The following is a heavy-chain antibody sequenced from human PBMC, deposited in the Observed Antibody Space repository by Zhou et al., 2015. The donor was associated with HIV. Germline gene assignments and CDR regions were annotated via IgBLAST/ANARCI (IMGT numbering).Heavy chain of an antibody. J-gene: IGHJ2*01. Sequence: QVQLVQSGAEVKKPGSSVKVSCKASGGTFRSDGISWVRQAPGQGLEWMGGIIPIFGTASYAQKFQGRVTITADKSTNTAYMDLSSLRSEDTAVYYCAREGWGSWYFDLWGRGTLVSVSS. CDR1: GGTFRSDG. D-gene: IGHD7-27*01. CDR3: AREGWGSWYFDL. V-gene: IGHV1-69*06. CDR2: IIPIFGTA.